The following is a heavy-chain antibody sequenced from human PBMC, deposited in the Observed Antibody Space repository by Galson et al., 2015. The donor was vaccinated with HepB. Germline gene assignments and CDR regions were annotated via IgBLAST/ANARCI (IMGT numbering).Heavy chain of an antibody. J-gene: IGHJ3*02. V-gene: IGHV4-59*01. CDR1: GGSISSYY. CDR2: IYYSGST. CDR3: ARALNYDFWSGYDSTNAFDI. Sequence: SETLSLTCTVSGGSISSYYWSWIRQPPGKGLEWIGYIYYSGSTNYNPSLQSRVTISVDTSKNQFSLKLSSVTAADTAVYYCARALNYDFWSGYDSTNAFDIWGQGTMVTVSS. D-gene: IGHD3-3*01.